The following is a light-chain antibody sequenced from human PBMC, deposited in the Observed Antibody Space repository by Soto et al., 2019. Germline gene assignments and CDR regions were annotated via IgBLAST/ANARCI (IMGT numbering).Light chain of an antibody. V-gene: IGKV1-33*01. CDR1: QDISDV. CDR3: QQRSNWRWT. CDR2: GAS. Sequence: DIQMSQSPSALSASVGDRVTITCQASQDISDVLNWYQQQPGKAPKVLIYGASTRATGFPARFSGSGSGTEFTLTISSLQSEDFAVYYCQQRSNWRWTFGQGTKVDI. J-gene: IGKJ1*01.